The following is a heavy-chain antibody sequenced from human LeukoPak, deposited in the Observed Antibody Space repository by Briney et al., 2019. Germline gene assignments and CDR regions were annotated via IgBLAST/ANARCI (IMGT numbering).Heavy chain of an antibody. Sequence: SVKVSCKASGGTFSSYAISWVRQAPGQGLEWMGGIIPIFGTANYAQKFQGRVTITADKSTSTAYMELSSLRSEDTAVYYCARGKDSSSSGYYYYYMDVWGKGTTVTVSS. CDR1: GGTFSSYA. D-gene: IGHD6-6*01. CDR2: IIPIFGTA. J-gene: IGHJ6*03. CDR3: ARGKDSSSSGYYYYYMDV. V-gene: IGHV1-69*06.